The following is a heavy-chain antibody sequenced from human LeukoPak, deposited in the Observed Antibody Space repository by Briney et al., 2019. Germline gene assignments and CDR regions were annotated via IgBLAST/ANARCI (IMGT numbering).Heavy chain of an antibody. CDR1: GFTFSSYS. Sequence: GGSLRLPCAASGFTFSSYSTNWVRQAPGKGLEWVSSISSSSSYIYYADSVKGRFTISRDNAKNSLYLQMNSLRAEDTAVYYCARDTLDYYDSGYDAFDIWGQGTMVTVSS. CDR3: ARDTLDYYDSGYDAFDI. V-gene: IGHV3-21*01. CDR2: ISSSSSYI. D-gene: IGHD3-22*01. J-gene: IGHJ3*02.